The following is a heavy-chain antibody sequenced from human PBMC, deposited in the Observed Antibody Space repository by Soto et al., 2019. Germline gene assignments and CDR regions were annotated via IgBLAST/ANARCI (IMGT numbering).Heavy chain of an antibody. D-gene: IGHD2-2*01. J-gene: IGHJ4*02. CDR2: VHYSGST. CDR3: ARYYCNSDKCYYFDY. Sequence: PSETLSLTCAVSGDSISSYYCMWIRQPPGKGLEWIGYVHYSGSTSSNPSLKSRATISVDTSNNQLSLELSSVTAADTAVYYCARYYCNSDKCYYFDYCGQESLVTVSA. V-gene: IGHV4-59*08. CDR1: GDSISSYY.